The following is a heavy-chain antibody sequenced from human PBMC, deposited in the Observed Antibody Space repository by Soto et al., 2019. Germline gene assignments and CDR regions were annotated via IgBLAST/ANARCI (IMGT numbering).Heavy chain of an antibody. CDR2: ISGSGGST. CDR1: GFTFSSYA. V-gene: IGHV3-23*01. Sequence: EAQLLESGGGLVQPGGSLRLSCAASGFTFSSYAMSWVRQAPGKGLEWVSAISGSGGSTYYADSVKGRFTISRDNSKNTRYLQMNSLRAEDTAVYYCAKSFNSGSYCRDYWGQGTLVTVSS. CDR3: AKSFNSGSYCRDY. D-gene: IGHD1-26*01. J-gene: IGHJ4*02.